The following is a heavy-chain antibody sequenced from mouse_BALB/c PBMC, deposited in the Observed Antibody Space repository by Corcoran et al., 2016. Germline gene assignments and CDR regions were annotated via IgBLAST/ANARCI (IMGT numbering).Heavy chain of an antibody. CDR2: IDPANGNT. CDR1: GFNIKDTY. V-gene: IGHV14-3*02. CDR3: ARRAMDY. J-gene: IGHJ4*01. Sequence: EDQRQQAGAELVKPWASVKLSCTSSGFNIKDTYMHWVKQGPEQGLEWIGRIDPANGNTKYDPKFQGKATITADTSSNTAYLQLSSLTSEDTAVYYGARRAMDYWGQGTSVTVSS.